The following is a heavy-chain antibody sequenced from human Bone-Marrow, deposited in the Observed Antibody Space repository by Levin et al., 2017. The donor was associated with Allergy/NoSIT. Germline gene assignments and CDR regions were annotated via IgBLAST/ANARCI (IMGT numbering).Heavy chain of an antibody. CDR3: VRGDSSGWSEALDI. V-gene: IGHV3-72*01. CDR2: SRDKSMGYTT. Sequence: PGGSLRLSCAASGFSFSDHYMDWVRQAPGKGLEWVGRSRDKSMGYTTEYAASVKGRFTISREDSQNSVSLQMNSLEIEDTAVYFCVRGDSSGWSEALDIWGQGTMVTVSS. D-gene: IGHD6-19*01. CDR1: GFSFSDHY. J-gene: IGHJ3*02.